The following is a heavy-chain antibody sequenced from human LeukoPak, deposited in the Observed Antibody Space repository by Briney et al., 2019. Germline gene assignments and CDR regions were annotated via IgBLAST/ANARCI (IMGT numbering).Heavy chain of an antibody. V-gene: IGHV3-30*03. CDR2: ISYDGSNK. D-gene: IGHD6-13*01. J-gene: IGHJ4*02. CDR1: GFTFSSYG. CDR3: VRLLAAAGNYYFDY. Sequence: GGSLRLSCAASGFTFSSYGMHWVRQAPGKGLEWVAVISYDGSNKYYADSVKGRFTISRDNSKNTLYLQMNSLRAEDTAVYYCVRLLAAAGNYYFDYWGQGTLVTVSS.